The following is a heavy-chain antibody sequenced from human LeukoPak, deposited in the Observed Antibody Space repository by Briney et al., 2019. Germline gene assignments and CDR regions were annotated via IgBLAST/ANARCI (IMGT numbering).Heavy chain of an antibody. V-gene: IGHV1-69*04. J-gene: IGHJ4*02. Sequence: ASVKVSCKASGGTFSSYAISWVRQAPGQGLEWMGRIIPILGIANYAQKFQGRVTITADKSTSTAYMELSSLRSEDTAVYYCARGDCSGGSCYYGYWGQGTLVTVSS. CDR2: IIPILGIA. CDR3: ARGDCSGGSCYYGY. CDR1: GGTFSSYA. D-gene: IGHD2-15*01.